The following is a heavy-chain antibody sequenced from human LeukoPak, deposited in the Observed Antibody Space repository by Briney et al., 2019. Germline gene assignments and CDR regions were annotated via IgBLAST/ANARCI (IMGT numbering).Heavy chain of an antibody. Sequence: SETLSLTCAVYGGSFSGYYWSWIRQPPGKGLEWIGEINHSGSTNYNPSLKSRVTISVDTSKNQFSLKLSSVTAADTAVYYCVRLSSGSYFDYWGQGTLVTVSS. CDR2: INHSGST. D-gene: IGHD1-26*01. CDR3: VRLSSGSYFDY. J-gene: IGHJ4*02. V-gene: IGHV4-34*01. CDR1: GGSFSGYY.